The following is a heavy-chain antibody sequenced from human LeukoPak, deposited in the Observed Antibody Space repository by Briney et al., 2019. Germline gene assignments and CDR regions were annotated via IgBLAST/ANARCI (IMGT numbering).Heavy chain of an antibody. D-gene: IGHD5-18*01. J-gene: IGHJ4*02. CDR1: GFTFSSYS. V-gene: IGHV3-48*01. Sequence: PGGSPRLSCAASGFTFSSYSMNWVRQAPGKGLEWVSYISSSSSTIYYADSVKGRFTISRDNAKNSLYLQMNSLRAEDTAVYYCARDVDTAMVTGFDYWGQGTLVTVSS. CDR3: ARDVDTAMVTGFDY. CDR2: ISSSSSTI.